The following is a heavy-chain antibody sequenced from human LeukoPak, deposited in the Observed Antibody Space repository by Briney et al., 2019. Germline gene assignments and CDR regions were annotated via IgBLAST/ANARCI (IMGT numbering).Heavy chain of an antibody. J-gene: IGHJ3*02. Sequence: ASVKVSCKASGYTFTNYYMHWVRQAPGQGLEWMGIINPSGGSTSYAQKFQGRVTMTRDTSTSTVYMELSSLRSEDTAVYYCAREMGGNSPYDAFDIWGQGTMVTVSS. CDR3: AREMGGNSPYDAFDI. D-gene: IGHD4-23*01. V-gene: IGHV1-46*01. CDR1: GYTFTNYY. CDR2: INPSGGST.